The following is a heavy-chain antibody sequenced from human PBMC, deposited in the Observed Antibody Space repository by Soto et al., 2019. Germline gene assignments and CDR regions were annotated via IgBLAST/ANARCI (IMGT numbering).Heavy chain of an antibody. CDR2: ISASVGST. Sequence: VGSLRLSCAPSGFTFINYAMSWVRQSPGKGLEWVSAISASVGSTYYTDSVKGRFTISRDNSKNTLYLQMNSLRAEDTAVYYCAKGGQSYDYWGQGTLVTVSS. J-gene: IGHJ4*02. D-gene: IGHD3-10*01. V-gene: IGHV3-23*01. CDR3: AKGGQSYDY. CDR1: GFTFINYA.